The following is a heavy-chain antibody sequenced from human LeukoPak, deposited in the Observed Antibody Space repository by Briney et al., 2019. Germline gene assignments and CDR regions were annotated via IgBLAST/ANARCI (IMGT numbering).Heavy chain of an antibody. D-gene: IGHD3-3*01. CDR2: IYYGGST. Sequence: SETLSLTCTVSGGSISSYYWSWIRQPPGKGLEWIGYIYYGGSTNYNPSLKSRVTISVDTSKNQFSLKLSSVTAADTAVYYCARVSTTLELSYYDFWSGPLGWFDPWGQGTLVTVSS. CDR1: GGSISSYY. V-gene: IGHV4-59*01. CDR3: ARVSTTLELSYYDFWSGPLGWFDP. J-gene: IGHJ5*02.